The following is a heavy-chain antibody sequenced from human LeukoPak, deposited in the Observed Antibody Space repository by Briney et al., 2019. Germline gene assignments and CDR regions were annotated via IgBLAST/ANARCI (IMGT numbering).Heavy chain of an antibody. CDR1: GFTFSDYY. Sequence: GGSLRLSCVASGFTFSDYYMSWIRQSPEKGLERVSYIDPSGDTIYYADSVKGRFTISRDNAKNSLYLRMNALRAEDTAVYYCATYRGHSTPWPYFFDYWGQGTLVTVSS. CDR2: IDPSGDTI. V-gene: IGHV3-11*04. CDR3: ATYRGHSTPWPYFFDY. J-gene: IGHJ4*02. D-gene: IGHD6-13*01.